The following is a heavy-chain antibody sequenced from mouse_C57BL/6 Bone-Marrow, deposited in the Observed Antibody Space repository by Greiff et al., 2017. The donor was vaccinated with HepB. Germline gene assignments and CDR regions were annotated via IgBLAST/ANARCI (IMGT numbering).Heavy chain of an antibody. CDR1: GFTFSSYT. CDR3: ARLSTTVVAKKMDY. Sequence: EVQRVESGGGLVKPGGSLKLSCAASGFTFSSYTMSWVRQTPEKRLEWVATISGGGGNTYYPDSVKGRFTISRDNAKNTLYLQMSSLRSEDTALYYCARLSTTVVAKKMDYWGQGTSVTVSS. J-gene: IGHJ4*01. V-gene: IGHV5-9*01. D-gene: IGHD1-1*01. CDR2: ISGGGGNT.